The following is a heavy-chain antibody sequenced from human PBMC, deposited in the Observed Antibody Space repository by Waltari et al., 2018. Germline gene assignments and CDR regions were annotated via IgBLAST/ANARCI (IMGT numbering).Heavy chain of an antibody. V-gene: IGHV4-38-2*01. CDR2: IYHSGST. J-gene: IGHJ3*02. D-gene: IGHD4-17*01. Sequence: QVQLQESGPGLVKPSETLSLTCAVSGYSISSGYYWGWIRQHPGKGLEWIGSIYHSGSTYYNPSLKSRVTISVDTSKNQFSLKLSSVTAADTAVYYCARHEKPYGDYQTAFDIWGQGTMVTVSS. CDR3: ARHEKPYGDYQTAFDI. CDR1: GYSISSGYY.